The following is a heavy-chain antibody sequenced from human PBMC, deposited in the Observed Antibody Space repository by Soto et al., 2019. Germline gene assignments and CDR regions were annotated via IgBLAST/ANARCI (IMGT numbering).Heavy chain of an antibody. CDR1: GSTFTSNG. CDR2: IGAYNSNT. Sequence: QIHLVQSEAEVKKPGASVKVSCKASGSTFTSNGFTWVRPAPGQGLQWMGWIGAYNSNTNYARKFQGRVTMTTDTSTSTVFMELTSLTSDDTAVYYCATAIAATGPADDWGQGTLVTVSS. J-gene: IGHJ4*02. CDR3: ATAIAATGPADD. V-gene: IGHV1-18*01. D-gene: IGHD6-13*01.